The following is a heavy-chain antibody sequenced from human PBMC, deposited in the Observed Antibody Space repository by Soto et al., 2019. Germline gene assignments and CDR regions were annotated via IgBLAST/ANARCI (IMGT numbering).Heavy chain of an antibody. CDR3: AREGDYGDYSDY. V-gene: IGHV1-3*01. CDR1: GYTFTSYA. J-gene: IGHJ4*02. Sequence: QVQLVQSGAKVKKPGASVKVSCKASGYTFTSYAMHWVRQAPGQRLEWMGWINAGNGNTKYSQKFQGRVTITRDTSASTAYMELSSLRSEDTAVYYCAREGDYGDYSDYWGQGTLVTVSS. CDR2: INAGNGNT. D-gene: IGHD4-17*01.